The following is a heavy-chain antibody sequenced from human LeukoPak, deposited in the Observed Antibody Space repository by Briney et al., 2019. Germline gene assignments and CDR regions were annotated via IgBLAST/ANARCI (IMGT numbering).Heavy chain of an antibody. CDR1: GESFRGSY. Sequence: SETLSLTCAVYGESFRGSYWSWIRQPPGKGLEWIGEINHSGSTNYNPSLKSRVTISVDTSKNQFSLKLSSVTAADTAVYYCAKGRGPLGYWGQGTLVTVSS. J-gene: IGHJ4*02. D-gene: IGHD7-27*01. CDR2: INHSGST. CDR3: AKGRGPLGY. V-gene: IGHV4-34*01.